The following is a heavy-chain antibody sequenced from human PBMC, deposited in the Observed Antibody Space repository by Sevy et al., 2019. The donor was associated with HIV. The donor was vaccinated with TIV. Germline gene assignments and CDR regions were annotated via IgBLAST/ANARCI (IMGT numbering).Heavy chain of an antibody. Sequence: SETLSLTCTVSGGSISSYYWSWIRQPPGKGLEWIGYIYYSGSTNYNPSLKSRVTISVDTSKNQFSLKLSSVTAADTAVYYCARHAGYCSSTSCSYSNYYYYYYMDVWGKGTTVTVSS. CDR1: GGSISSYY. V-gene: IGHV4-59*08. CDR2: IYYSGST. J-gene: IGHJ6*03. CDR3: ARHAGYCSSTSCSYSNYYYYYYMDV. D-gene: IGHD2-2*01.